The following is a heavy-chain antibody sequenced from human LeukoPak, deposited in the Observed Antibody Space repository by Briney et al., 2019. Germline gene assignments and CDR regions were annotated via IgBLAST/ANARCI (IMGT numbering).Heavy chain of an antibody. CDR3: ARERYHPGEEPFDV. J-gene: IGHJ3*01. CDR2: ISGNGIDT. D-gene: IGHD1-1*01. CDR1: GFTLSSYA. Sequence: GGSLRLSCAASGFTLSSYAMHWVRQAPGKGLEFIARISGNGIDTYCANSVKDRFTTSRDNSRDTLWLQMGGLRVEDMAVYYCARERYHPGEEPFDVWGQGTKVTVSS. V-gene: IGHV3-64*01.